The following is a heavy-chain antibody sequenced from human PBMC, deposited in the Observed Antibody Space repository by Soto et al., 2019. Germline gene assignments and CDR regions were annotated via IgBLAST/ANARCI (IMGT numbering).Heavy chain of an antibody. CDR1: GGSISSYY. J-gene: IGHJ4*02. V-gene: IGHV4-59*08. CDR2: IYYSGST. Sequence: SETLSLTCTVSGGSISSYYWSWIRQPPGKGLEWIGYIYYSGSTNYNPSLKSRVTISVDTSKNHFSLKLSSVTAADTAVYYCATIKLGSNFLDYWGQGPLFTVCS. CDR3: ATIKLGSNFLDY. D-gene: IGHD1-7*01.